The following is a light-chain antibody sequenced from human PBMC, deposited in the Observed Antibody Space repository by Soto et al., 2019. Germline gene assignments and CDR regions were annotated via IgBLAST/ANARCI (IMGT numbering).Light chain of an antibody. CDR3: QQLSRYPLT. CDR2: DAS. V-gene: IGKV1-9*01. Sequence: IQVTQSPSSLCASVGGRATITDLASQGISSSLAWYQQKPGKGTTLLTYDASDLQTGVCSRFSGSGYGTDFALTISNLQPEDFETYFCQQLSRYPLTFGGGTMVDIK. CDR1: QGISSS. J-gene: IGKJ4*01.